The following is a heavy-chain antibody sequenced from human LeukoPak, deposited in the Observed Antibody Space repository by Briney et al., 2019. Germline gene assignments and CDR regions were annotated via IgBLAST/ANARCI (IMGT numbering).Heavy chain of an antibody. CDR1: GYSISSGYY. V-gene: IGHV4-38-2*01. CDR2: MHHSGST. Sequence: SSETLSLTCGVSGYSISSGYYWGWIRQPPGKGLEWIGSMHHSGSTYYNASLKSRVTISVDTSKNQFSLKLSSVTAADTAVYYSAGQIRGSSSPRNFDYWGQGTLVTVSS. D-gene: IGHD6-6*01. CDR3: AGQIRGSSSPRNFDY. J-gene: IGHJ4*02.